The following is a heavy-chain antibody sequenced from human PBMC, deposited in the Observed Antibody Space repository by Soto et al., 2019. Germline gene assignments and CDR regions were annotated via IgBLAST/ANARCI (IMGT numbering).Heavy chain of an antibody. CDR3: AREAPPIAAAGSYYYGMDV. V-gene: IGHV6-1*01. CDR1: GDSVSSNSAA. J-gene: IGHJ6*02. Sequence: SQTLSLTCAISGDSVSSNSAAWNWIRQSPSRGLEWLGRTYYRSKWYNDYAVSVKSRITINPDTSKNQFSPQLNSVTPEDTAVYYCAREAPPIAAAGSYYYGMDVWGQGTTVTVSS. D-gene: IGHD6-13*01. CDR2: TYYRSKWYN.